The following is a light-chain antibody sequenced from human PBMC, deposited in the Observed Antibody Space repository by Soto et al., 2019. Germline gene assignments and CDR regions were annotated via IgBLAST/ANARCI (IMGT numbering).Light chain of an antibody. CDR3: QQYGSSPET. Sequence: DIQMTQSPSSLSASVGDRVTITCRASQSMNTKLNWYQQKPGKVPNLLIYAASSLQTGVPSRFSGSGSGTDFTLTISRLEPEDFAVYYCQQYGSSPETFGQGTKVDIK. CDR2: AAS. CDR1: QSMNTK. J-gene: IGKJ1*01. V-gene: IGKV1-39*01.